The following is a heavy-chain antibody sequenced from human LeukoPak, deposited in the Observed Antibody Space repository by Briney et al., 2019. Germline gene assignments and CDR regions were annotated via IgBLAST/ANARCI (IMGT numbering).Heavy chain of an antibody. CDR1: GFTFINAW. Sequence: PGGSLRLSCAASGFTFINAWMAWVRQAPGKGLEWVGRIKAKAHGGTIEYAAPVKGRFTISRDDSKNTLYLQMNSLKTEDTAVYYCTTDGVGVEGATYDNWGQGTLVSVSS. D-gene: IGHD1-26*01. J-gene: IGHJ4*02. CDR3: TTDGVGVEGATYDN. V-gene: IGHV3-15*01. CDR2: IKAKAHGGTI.